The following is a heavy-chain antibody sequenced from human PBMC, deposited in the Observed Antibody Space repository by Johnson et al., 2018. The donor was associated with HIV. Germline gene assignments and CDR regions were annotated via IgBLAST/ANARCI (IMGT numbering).Heavy chain of an antibody. CDR1: GFTFSDYY. CDR2: ISSSGSTI. J-gene: IGHJ3*02. D-gene: IGHD6-13*01. CDR3: ARGRKDIEAADGLDNDAFDM. V-gene: IGHV3-11*04. Sequence: QLVESGGGLVQPGGSLRLSCAASGFTFSDYYMSWIRQAPGKGLEWVSYISSSGSTIYYADSVKGRFTISRDNAKNSLYLQMNSLRAEDTAVYYCARGRKDIEAADGLDNDAFDMWGQGTLVTVSS.